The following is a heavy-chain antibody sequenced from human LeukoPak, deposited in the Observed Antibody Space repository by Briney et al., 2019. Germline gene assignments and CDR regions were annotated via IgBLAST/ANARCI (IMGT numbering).Heavy chain of an antibody. CDR2: IYTSGST. Sequence: SETLSLTCTVSGGSISSYYWSWIRQPAGKGLEWIGRIYTSGSTNYNPSLKSRVTMSVDTSKNQFSLKLSSVTAADTAVYYCARGNTIFGVVTKEFDYWGQGTLVTVSS. CDR3: ARGNTIFGVVTKEFDY. D-gene: IGHD3-3*01. CDR1: GGSISSYY. V-gene: IGHV4-4*07. J-gene: IGHJ4*02.